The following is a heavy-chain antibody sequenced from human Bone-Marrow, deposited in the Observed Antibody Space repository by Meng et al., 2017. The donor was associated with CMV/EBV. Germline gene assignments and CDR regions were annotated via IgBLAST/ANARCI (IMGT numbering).Heavy chain of an antibody. CDR3: ARDMNKGSHDYVRGSDRSGGIDY. Sequence: SETLSLTCSLSGGFISSSSHYWGWIRQPPGKGLEWIGSIFHSGSTYYNPSLQSRATISADTSKNGFSLKMTTVTAGDTAVYYCARDMNKGSHDYVRGSDRSGGIDYWGRGTLVTVSS. CDR2: IFHSGST. V-gene: IGHV4-39*07. D-gene: IGHD3-16*02. J-gene: IGHJ4*02. CDR1: GGFISSSSHY.